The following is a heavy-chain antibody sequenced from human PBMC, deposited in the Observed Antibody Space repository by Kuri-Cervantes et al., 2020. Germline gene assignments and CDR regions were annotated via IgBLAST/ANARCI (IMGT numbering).Heavy chain of an antibody. CDR3: ARGQQLDLYYYYMDV. V-gene: IGHV1-8*02. CDR1: GYTFTSYD. J-gene: IGHJ6*03. CDR2: MNPNSGNT. Sequence: ASVKVSCKASGYTFTSYDINWVRQATGQGLEWMGWMNPNSGNTGYAQKFQGRVTMTRNTSISTAYMELSSLRSEDTAVYYCARGQQLDLYYYYMDVWGKGTTVTVSS. D-gene: IGHD6-13*01.